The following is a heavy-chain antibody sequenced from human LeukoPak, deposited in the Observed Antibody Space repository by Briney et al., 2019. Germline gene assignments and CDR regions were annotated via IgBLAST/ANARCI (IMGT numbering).Heavy chain of an antibody. D-gene: IGHD3-10*01. Sequence: SETLSLTCAVSGYSISSGYYWGWIRQPPGKGLEWIGSIYHSGSTYYNPPLKSRVTISVDTSENQFSLKLSSVTAADMAVYYCARDIGSGSDYWGQGTLVTVSS. CDR1: GYSISSGYY. CDR3: ARDIGSGSDY. V-gene: IGHV4-38-2*02. J-gene: IGHJ4*02. CDR2: IYHSGST.